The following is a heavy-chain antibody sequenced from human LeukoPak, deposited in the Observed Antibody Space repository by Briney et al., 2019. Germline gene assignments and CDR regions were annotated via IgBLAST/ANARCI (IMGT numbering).Heavy chain of an antibody. J-gene: IGHJ3*02. CDR3: ANPGGITGTTVEIDI. D-gene: IGHD1-7*01. CDR1: GFTFSSYA. V-gene: IGHV3-23*01. CDR2: ISGSGGST. Sequence: GGSLRLSCAASGFTFSSYAMSWVRQAPGKGLEWVSAISGSGGSTYYADSVKGRFTISRDNSENTLYLQMNSLRAEDTAVYYCANPGGITGTTVEIDIWGQGTMVTVSS.